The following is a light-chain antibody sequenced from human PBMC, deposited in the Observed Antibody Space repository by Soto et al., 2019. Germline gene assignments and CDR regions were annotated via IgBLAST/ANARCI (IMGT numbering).Light chain of an antibody. CDR1: QGISNN. CDR2: DES. J-gene: IGKJ5*01. Sequence: DIQMTQSRSSLSGSIGDRGTITGLATQGISNNLAGFQQKPGKAPKSLIYDESSLQSGVPSKFSGSGSGTDLTLTISSLQPEDFATYYCQQYFFFPITFGQGTRLEIK. V-gene: IGKV1-16*02. CDR3: QQYFFFPIT.